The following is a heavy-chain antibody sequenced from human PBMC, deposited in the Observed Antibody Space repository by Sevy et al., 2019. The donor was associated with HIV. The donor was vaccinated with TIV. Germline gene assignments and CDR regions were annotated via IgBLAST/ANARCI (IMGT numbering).Heavy chain of an antibody. CDR2: IYPGDSDT. J-gene: IGHJ3*02. Sequence: GESLKISCKGSGYSFTSYWIGWVRHMPGKGLEWMGIIYPGDSDTRYSPSFQGQVTISADKSISTAYLQWSSLKASDTAMYYCARHAEHYYDSSGYSDAFDIWGQGTMVTVSS. V-gene: IGHV5-51*01. CDR1: GYSFTSYW. CDR3: ARHAEHYYDSSGYSDAFDI. D-gene: IGHD3-22*01.